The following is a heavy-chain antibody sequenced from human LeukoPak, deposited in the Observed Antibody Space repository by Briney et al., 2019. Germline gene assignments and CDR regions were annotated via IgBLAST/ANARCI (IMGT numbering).Heavy chain of an antibody. D-gene: IGHD2-15*01. V-gene: IGHV4-59*01. CDR1: GGSISSYY. J-gene: IGHJ4*02. Sequence: LETLSLTCTVSGGSISSYYWSWIRQPPGKGLEWIGYIYYSGSTNYNPSLKSRVTLSVDTSKNQFSLKLSSVTAADTAVYYCARGGDCSGGSCYFFDYWGQGTLVTVSS. CDR2: IYYSGST. CDR3: ARGGDCSGGSCYFFDY.